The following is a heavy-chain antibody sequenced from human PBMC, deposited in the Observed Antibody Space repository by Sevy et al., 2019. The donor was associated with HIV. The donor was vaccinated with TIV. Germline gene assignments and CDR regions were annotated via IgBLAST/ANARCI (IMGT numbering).Heavy chain of an antibody. D-gene: IGHD5-12*01. CDR1: GYMFNAYW. V-gene: IGHV1-2*02. Sequence: ASVKVSCKASGYMFNAYWIHWVRQAPGQGLEWMGWVIPVNGATLYAHSFQGRVTMTLDTSINTAYMELTRLTSDDTAVYFCTRDAGIYGPPWWFDPWGQGTLVTVSS. CDR3: TRDAGIYGPPWWFDP. J-gene: IGHJ5*02. CDR2: VIPVNGAT.